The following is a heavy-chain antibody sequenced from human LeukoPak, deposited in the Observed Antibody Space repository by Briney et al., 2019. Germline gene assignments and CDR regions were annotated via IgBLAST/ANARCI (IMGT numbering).Heavy chain of an antibody. Sequence: SETLSLTCAVYGGSFSGYYWSWIRQPPGKGLEWIGYIYYSGSTNYNPSLKSRVTISVDTSKNQFSLKLSSVTAADTAVYYCARVDGDAFDIWGQGTMVTVSP. CDR1: GGSFSGYY. CDR2: IYYSGST. CDR3: ARVDGDAFDI. V-gene: IGHV4-59*01. J-gene: IGHJ3*02. D-gene: IGHD2-2*03.